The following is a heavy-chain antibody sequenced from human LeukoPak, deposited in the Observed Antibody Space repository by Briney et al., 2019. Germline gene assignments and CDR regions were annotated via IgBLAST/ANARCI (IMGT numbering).Heavy chain of an antibody. CDR1: GFTFGDYY. Sequence: GGSLRLSCAASGFTFGDYYMSWIRQAPGKGLEWVSYISSSGSTIYYADSVKGRFTISRDNAKNSLYLQMNSLRAEDTAVYYCASQFLGYCSSTSCLNYYYYGMDVWGQGTTVTVSS. CDR3: ASQFLGYCSSTSCLNYYYYGMDV. D-gene: IGHD2-2*01. CDR2: ISSSGSTI. V-gene: IGHV3-11*01. J-gene: IGHJ6*02.